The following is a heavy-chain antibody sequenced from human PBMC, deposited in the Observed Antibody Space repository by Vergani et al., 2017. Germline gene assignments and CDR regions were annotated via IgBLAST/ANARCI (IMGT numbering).Heavy chain of an antibody. CDR1: GGTFSSYA. J-gene: IGHJ5*02. D-gene: IGHD3-22*01. CDR2: IIPIFGTA. Sequence: QVQLVQSGAEVKKPGSSVKVSCKASGGTFSSYAISWVRQAPGQGLEWMGRIIPIFGTANYAQKFQGRVTITADESTSTAYMELSSLRSEDTAVYYCARTWGTHYYVSRDGWFDPWGQGTLVTVSS. V-gene: IGHV1-69*15. CDR3: ARTWGTHYYVSRDGWFDP.